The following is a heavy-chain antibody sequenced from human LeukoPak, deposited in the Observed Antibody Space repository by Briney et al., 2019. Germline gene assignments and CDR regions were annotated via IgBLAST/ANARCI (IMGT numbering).Heavy chain of an antibody. Sequence: GESLKISCKGSGYSFTNYWIAWVRQMPGKGLEWMGIIYPGDSHTRYSPSFQGQVTISADKSINTAYLQWRSLEASDTAMYYCGRRTNSYNYLVDYWGQGTLVTVSS. CDR1: GYSFTNYW. J-gene: IGHJ4*02. CDR2: IYPGDSHT. D-gene: IGHD3-16*01. V-gene: IGHV5-51*01. CDR3: GRRTNSYNYLVDY.